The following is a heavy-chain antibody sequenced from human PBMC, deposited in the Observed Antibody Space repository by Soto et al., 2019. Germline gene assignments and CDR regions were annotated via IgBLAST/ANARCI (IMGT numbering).Heavy chain of an antibody. CDR3: ARGAQSLLY. J-gene: IGHJ4*02. CDR2: TYYKSKWFY. V-gene: IGHV6-1*01. D-gene: IGHD1-26*01. CDR1: GDSVSSDSTA. Sequence: SPTLSLTCDISGDSVSSDSTAWNWIRQSPSRGLEWLGRTYYKSKWFYNYAVSVRSRIAIKSDTSKNQFSLQLNSVTPEDTAVYFFARGAQSLLYRGQAPLLTLS.